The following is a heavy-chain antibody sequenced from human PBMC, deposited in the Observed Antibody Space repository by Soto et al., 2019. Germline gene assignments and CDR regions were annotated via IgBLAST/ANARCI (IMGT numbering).Heavy chain of an antibody. CDR1: GGSINNYY. CDR2: IYYAGTT. CDR3: ARLGGYYQALDS. D-gene: IGHD3-22*01. Sequence: QVQLQESGPGLVKPSETLLLTCTVSGGSINNYYWSWIRQPPGKGLEFIGYIYYAGTTTYNPSLKGRVTISVDTSKNQFSLKLSSVPAADTAVYYCARLGGYYQALDSWGQGTLLTVSS. J-gene: IGHJ4*02. V-gene: IGHV4-59*08.